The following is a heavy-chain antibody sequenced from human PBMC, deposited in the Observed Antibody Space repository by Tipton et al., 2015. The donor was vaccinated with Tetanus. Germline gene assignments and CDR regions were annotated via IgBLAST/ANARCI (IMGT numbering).Heavy chain of an antibody. Sequence: GEALGSISYYWSWIRQPPGKGLEWIGYTYYSGSTGYNPSLKSRVTISIDSSKNQFSLKLTSVTAADTAVYYCARDERYGDYAYWGQGALVTVSS. CDR1: GEALGSISYY. CDR2: TYYSGST. J-gene: IGHJ4*02. CDR3: ARDERYGDYAY. D-gene: IGHD4-17*01. V-gene: IGHV4-61*01.